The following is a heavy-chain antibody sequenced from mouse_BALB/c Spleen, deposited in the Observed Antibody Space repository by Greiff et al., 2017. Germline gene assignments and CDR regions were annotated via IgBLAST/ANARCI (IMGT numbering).Heavy chain of an antibody. CDR2: INSNGGST. CDR3: AREGGLWYPFAY. CDR1: GFTFSSYG. J-gene: IGHJ3*01. V-gene: IGHV5-6-3*01. D-gene: IGHD2-1*01. Sequence: EVKLQESGGGLVQPGGSLKLSCAASGFTFSSYGMSWVRQTPDKRLELVATINSNGGSTYYPDSVKGRFTISRDNAKNTLYLQMSSLKSEDTAMYYCAREGGLWYPFAYWGQGTLVTVSA.